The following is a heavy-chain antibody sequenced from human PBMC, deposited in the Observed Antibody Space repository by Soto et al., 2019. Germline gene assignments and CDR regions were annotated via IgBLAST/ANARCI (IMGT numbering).Heavy chain of an antibody. CDR1: GVTFSSYD. Sequence: EVPVLEAGGGLVQPGGSLRLSCAASGVTFSSYDMSLVLQAPGKGLEWASAVTSSGAGTYYAASVQGRFTISRDNSKNTLYLQMNSLRDEDTALYYCVREGALRHFDFDYWGQGNLITVSS. CDR3: VREGALRHFDFDY. V-gene: IGHV3-23*01. CDR2: VTSSGAGT. J-gene: IGHJ4*02. D-gene: IGHD3-9*01.